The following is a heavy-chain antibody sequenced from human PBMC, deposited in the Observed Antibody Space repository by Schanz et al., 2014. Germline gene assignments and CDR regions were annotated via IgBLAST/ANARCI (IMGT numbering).Heavy chain of an antibody. CDR3: AKVRYSSGWRGDYFDE. Sequence: EVQLVQSGGGLVQPGGSLRLSCAAPGFTFSNYWMHWVRQAPGKGLVWVSRINGDGSRTAYADSVKGRFTISRDNAKNTLYLQMNSLRPEDTAVYYCAKVRYSSGWRGDYFDEWGQGTLVTVAS. CDR2: INGDGSRT. V-gene: IGHV3-74*01. CDR1: GFTFSNYW. D-gene: IGHD6-25*01. J-gene: IGHJ4*02.